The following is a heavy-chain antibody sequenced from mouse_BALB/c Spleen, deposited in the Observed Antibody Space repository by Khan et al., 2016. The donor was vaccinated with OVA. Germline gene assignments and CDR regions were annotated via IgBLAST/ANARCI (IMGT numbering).Heavy chain of an antibody. V-gene: IGHV14-3*02. Sequence: VQLQQSGAELVKPGASVKLSCTASGFNIKDTYMHWVKQRPEQGLEWIGRIDPATGNIKYDPKFQGKATITADTSYNNDFLLLSSLTSEEPAGYYYGRTEVHYCGADGMDYWGQGTSVTVSS. J-gene: IGHJ4*01. D-gene: IGHD1-2*01. CDR3: GRTEVHYCGADGMDY. CDR1: GFNIKDTY. CDR2: IDPATGNI.